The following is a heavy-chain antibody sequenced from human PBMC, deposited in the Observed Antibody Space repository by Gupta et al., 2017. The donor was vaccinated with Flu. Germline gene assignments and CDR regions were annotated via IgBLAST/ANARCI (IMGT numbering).Heavy chain of an antibody. CDR3: AMSLRGEGSYDIVS. Sequence: EVQLVESGGGLIQPGGSLRLSCAASGFTFSSNYRSWVRQAPGKGLEGVSVIYSGGSKYYEDSGKCRFTISRENARNTLYLQMHRLRVVEAAVYYCAMSLRGEGSYDIVSWGQGTLVTVSS. D-gene: IGHD3-10*01. CDR2: IYSGGSK. V-gene: IGHV3-53*01. J-gene: IGHJ4*02. CDR1: GFTFSSNY.